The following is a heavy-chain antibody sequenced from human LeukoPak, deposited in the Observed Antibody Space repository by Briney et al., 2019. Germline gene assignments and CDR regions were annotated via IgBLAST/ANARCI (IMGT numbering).Heavy chain of an antibody. CDR3: AKQGFGC. Sequence: WGSLRLSCTASGFTLSSYAMSWVRQAPGEGLEWVSTISGSADNTNYAEAGKGRFTISRDNSKNTMYLQMNSLRAEDTAVYYCAKQGFGCWGQGTLVTVSS. CDR2: ISGSADNT. CDR1: GFTLSSYA. V-gene: IGHV3-23*01. J-gene: IGHJ4*02.